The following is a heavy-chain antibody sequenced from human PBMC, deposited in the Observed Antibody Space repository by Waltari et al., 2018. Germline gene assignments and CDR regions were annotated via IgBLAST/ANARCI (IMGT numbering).Heavy chain of an antibody. D-gene: IGHD5-12*01. Sequence: QLQLQESGPRLVRPSETLSLICRVSGVSITSNRHYWAWIRQSPGQGLEWIGTVSYSGTTYTGPSLKSRVSVSRDTSKNQGSLILGSVTAADMAVYYCATYIGASVGTAAFDVWGQGTMVTVSS. CDR3: ATYIGASVGTAAFDV. V-gene: IGHV4-39*01. J-gene: IGHJ3*01. CDR2: VSYSGTT. CDR1: GVSITSNRHY.